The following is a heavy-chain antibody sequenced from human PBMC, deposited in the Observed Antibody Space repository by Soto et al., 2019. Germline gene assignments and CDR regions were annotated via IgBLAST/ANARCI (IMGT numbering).Heavy chain of an antibody. CDR1: GFTFSSYA. J-gene: IGHJ4*02. Sequence: EVQLLESGGDLVQPGGSLRLSCAASGFTFSSYAMGWVRQASGTGLEWVSVIDGSGGDRSLADSVKGRFTISRDNSKNTLYLQMDRLRVEDTARYFCAKEIVASAYVETTAFDFWGQGTLVTVSS. CDR3: AKEIVASAYVETTAFDF. CDR2: IDGSGGDR. D-gene: IGHD3-22*01. V-gene: IGHV3-23*01.